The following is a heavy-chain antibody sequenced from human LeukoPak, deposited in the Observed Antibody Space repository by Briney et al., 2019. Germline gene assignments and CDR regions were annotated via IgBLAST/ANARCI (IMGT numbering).Heavy chain of an antibody. CDR2: MNPNSGNT. Sequence: ASVKVSCKASGYTFTSYDISWVRQATGQGLEWMGWMNPNSGNTGYAQKFQGRVTMTRNTSISTAYMELSSLRSEDTAVYYCARVGQAAAGYYYYFGMDVWGQGTTVTVSS. D-gene: IGHD6-13*01. V-gene: IGHV1-8*01. CDR3: ARVGQAAAGYYYYFGMDV. CDR1: GYTFTSYD. J-gene: IGHJ6*02.